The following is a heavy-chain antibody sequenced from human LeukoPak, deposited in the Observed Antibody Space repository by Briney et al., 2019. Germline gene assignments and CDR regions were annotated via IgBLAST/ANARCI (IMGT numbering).Heavy chain of an antibody. CDR1: ADSFSSHY. Sequence: SETLSLTCAVSADSFSSHYWTWIRQSPGPGLEWIGYISYIGSTNYNPSLKSRVTISIDTSKNQFSLKLRSVTAADTAVYYCARDLVTVTKGFDIWGQGTMVSVSS. J-gene: IGHJ3*02. CDR3: ARDLVTVTKGFDI. V-gene: IGHV4-59*11. CDR2: ISYIGST. D-gene: IGHD4-17*01.